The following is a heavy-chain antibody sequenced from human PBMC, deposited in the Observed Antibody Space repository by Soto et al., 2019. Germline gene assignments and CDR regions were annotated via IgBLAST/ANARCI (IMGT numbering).Heavy chain of an antibody. CDR2: ISTETGKT. V-gene: IGHV1-18*04. CDR3: TRDWFCISTSTVRTGAF. Sequence: VELVQSGAEVKKPGASVRVSCKASGYTFSSFGLSWVRQAPGQGPEWMGWISTETGKTEYSQKFQGRVTMTTDTSTGTLFLDLGILTSGDTAVYYYTRDWFCISTSTVRTGAFWGQATLVTVSS. CDR1: GYTFSSFG. J-gene: IGHJ4*02. D-gene: IGHD4-17*01.